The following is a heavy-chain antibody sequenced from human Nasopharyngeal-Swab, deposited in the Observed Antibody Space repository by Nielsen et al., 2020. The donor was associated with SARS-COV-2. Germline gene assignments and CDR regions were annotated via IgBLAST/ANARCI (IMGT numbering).Heavy chain of an antibody. V-gene: IGHV3-33*01. CDR1: GFTFSSYG. D-gene: IGHD3-22*01. CDR2: IWYDGSNK. J-gene: IGHJ3*01. CDR3: ARDLEGYYDTPAY. Sequence: GESLKISCAASGFTFSSYGMHWVRQAPGKGLEWVAVIWYDGSNKYYADSVKGRFTISRDNSKNTLYLQMNSLRAEDTAVYYCARDLEGYYDTPAYWGQGTMVTVSS.